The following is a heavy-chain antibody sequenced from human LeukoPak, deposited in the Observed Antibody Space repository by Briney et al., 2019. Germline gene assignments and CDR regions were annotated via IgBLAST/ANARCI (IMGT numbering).Heavy chain of an antibody. V-gene: IGHV1-3*03. J-gene: IGHJ4*02. Sequence: ASVKVSCKASGYTFTSYAMHWVRQAPGQRLEWMGWINAGNGNTKYSQEFQGRVTITRNTSISTAYMELSSLRSEDTAVYYCARGLTYYYDSSGYYLDYWGQGTLVTVSS. CDR3: ARGLTYYYDSSGYYLDY. CDR2: INAGNGNT. D-gene: IGHD3-22*01. CDR1: GYTFTSYA.